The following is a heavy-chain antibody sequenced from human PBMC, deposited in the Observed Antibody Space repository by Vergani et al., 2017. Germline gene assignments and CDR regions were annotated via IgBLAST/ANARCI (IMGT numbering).Heavy chain of an antibody. D-gene: IGHD3-10*01. J-gene: IGHJ6*02. CDR1: GDSVISTDYH. CDR3: ARHRGSEGFFPSSYFYGMDV. Sequence: QVQLQESGPGLVKPSETLSLTCTVSGDSVISTDYHWGWIRQPPGKGLEWIGCIHHSGDTHYNSSLKSRVSISIVSSSKFSLSLTSVTAADTAIYYCARHRGSEGFFPSSYFYGMDVWGHGTTVTVSS. V-gene: IGHV4-38-2*02. CDR2: IHHSGDT.